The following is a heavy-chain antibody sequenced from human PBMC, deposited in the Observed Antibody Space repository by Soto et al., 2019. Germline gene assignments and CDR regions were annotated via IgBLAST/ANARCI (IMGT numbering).Heavy chain of an antibody. V-gene: IGHV1-46*01. Sequence: ASLKASCKASGYKFTTYFIHWVRQAPGQGLEWMGMIHPSGDTGYAQKFRGRVTMTIDTSMTTAYMELRDLTSEDTAVYFSVRGYCTTSPCSGDFHFLGQGTLVHVSS. CDR1: GYKFTTYF. D-gene: IGHD2-15*01. J-gene: IGHJ1*01. CDR2: IHPSGDT. CDR3: VRGYCTTSPCSGDFHF.